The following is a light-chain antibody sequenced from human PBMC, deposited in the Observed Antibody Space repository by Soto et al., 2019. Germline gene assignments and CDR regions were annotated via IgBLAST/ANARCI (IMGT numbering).Light chain of an antibody. V-gene: IGLV2-14*03. CDR2: GVT. J-gene: IGLJ1*01. CDR3: SSFTSNRIYV. CDR1: HNDIGTYDY. Sequence: QSALTQPTSVSGSPGQSITISCTGNHNDIGTYDYVSWYQQPPGRAPRLLIHGVTTRPSGISDRFSASKSGLTASLTISGLQPEDEADYYCSSFTSNRIYVFGPGTKVTV.